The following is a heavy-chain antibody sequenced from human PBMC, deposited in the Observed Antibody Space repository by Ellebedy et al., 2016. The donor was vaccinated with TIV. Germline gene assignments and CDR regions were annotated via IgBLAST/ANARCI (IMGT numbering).Heavy chain of an antibody. CDR3: ARVTIYTDY. D-gene: IGHD4/OR15-4a*01. CDR2: ISGSGGST. CDR1: GFTFSSYA. Sequence: GESLKISXAASGFTFSSYAMSWVRQAPGKGLEWVSAISGSGGSTYYADSVKGRFTISRDNAKNTLYLQMNSLRAEDTAVYYCARVTIYTDYWGQGTLVTVSS. J-gene: IGHJ4*02. V-gene: IGHV3-23*01.